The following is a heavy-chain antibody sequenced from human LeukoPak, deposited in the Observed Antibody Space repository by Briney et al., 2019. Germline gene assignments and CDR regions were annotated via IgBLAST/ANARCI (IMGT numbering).Heavy chain of an antibody. D-gene: IGHD2-2*01. CDR2: INQGASEK. CDR3: ARHCSSTNCRAY. CDR1: GFMFSGYW. J-gene: IGHJ4*02. Sequence: PGGSLRLSCVASGFMFSGYWMSWVRQTPGKGLEWVANINQGASEKYYVDSVKGRFTISRDNVKNSLYLQVNSLRAEDTAVYYCARHCSSTNCRAYWGQGTLVTVSS. V-gene: IGHV3-7*01.